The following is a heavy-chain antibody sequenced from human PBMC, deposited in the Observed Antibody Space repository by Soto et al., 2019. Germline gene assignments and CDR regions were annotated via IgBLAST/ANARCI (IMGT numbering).Heavy chain of an antibody. CDR1: GGSISSYY. CDR3: AMGYGDYVLDY. D-gene: IGHD4-17*01. Sequence: QVQLQESGPGLVKPSETLSLTCTVSGGSISSYYWSWIRQPPGKGLGWIGYIYYSGSTNYNPSLKSRVTISVDTSNNPFSLKLTSVTAADTAVYYCAMGYGDYVLDYWGQGTLVTVSS. J-gene: IGHJ4*02. V-gene: IGHV4-59*08. CDR2: IYYSGST.